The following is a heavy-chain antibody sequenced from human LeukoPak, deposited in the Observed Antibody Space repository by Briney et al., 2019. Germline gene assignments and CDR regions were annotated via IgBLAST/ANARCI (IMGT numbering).Heavy chain of an antibody. V-gene: IGHV3-30*02. CDR3: AKIPYDFWSGYTQFDY. CDR2: IRYDGSNK. D-gene: IGHD3-3*01. CDR1: GFTFSSYG. J-gene: IGHJ4*02. Sequence: PGRCLRLSCAASGFTFSSYGMHSVRQAPGKRLERVAFIRYDGSNKYYADSVKGRFTISRDNSKNTLYLQMNSLRAEDTAVYYCAKIPYDFWSGYTQFDYWGQGTLVTVSS.